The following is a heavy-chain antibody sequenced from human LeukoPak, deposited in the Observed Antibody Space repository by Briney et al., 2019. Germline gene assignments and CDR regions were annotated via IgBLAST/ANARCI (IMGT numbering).Heavy chain of an antibody. J-gene: IGHJ5*02. CDR1: GYTFTGYY. D-gene: IGHD4-23*01. CDR3: ARDPSGEASTVVYNWFDP. CDR2: INPNSGGT. V-gene: IGHV1-2*02. Sequence: ASVKVSCKASGYTFTGYYMHWVRQAPGQGLEWMGWINPNSGGTNYAQKFQGRVTMTRDMSISTAYMELSRLRSDDTAVYYCARDPSGEASTVVYNWFDPWGQGTLVTVSS.